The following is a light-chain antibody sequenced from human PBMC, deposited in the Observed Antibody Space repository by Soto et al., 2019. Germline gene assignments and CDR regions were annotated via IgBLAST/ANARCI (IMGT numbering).Light chain of an antibody. J-gene: IGKJ1*01. CDR2: WAS. Sequence: DIVLTQSPDSLAVSLGERATISCKSSRSLLYYYNNKNYLAWYQQKPGQPPKLLMHWASTRESGVPDRFSGSGSGTEFTLTISSLQAEDVAVYYCQQHYSTLTWTFGQGTKVEIK. CDR3: QQHYSTLTWT. V-gene: IGKV4-1*01. CDR1: RSLLYYYNNKNY.